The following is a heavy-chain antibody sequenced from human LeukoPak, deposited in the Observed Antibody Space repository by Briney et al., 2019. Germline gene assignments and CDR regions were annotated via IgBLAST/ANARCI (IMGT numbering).Heavy chain of an antibody. CDR2: ISYDGSDK. D-gene: IGHD4-23*01. CDR3: ARDAATTVAPYGLDV. CDR1: GFTFGIYA. V-gene: IGHV3-30-3*01. Sequence: GGSLRLSCAASGFTFGIYAMHWVRQAPGKGLEWVSIISYDGSDKYYADSMKGRFTVSRDNSKNTLYLQLNSLRFDDTALCYCARDAATTVAPYGLDVWGQGTTVTVSS. J-gene: IGHJ6*02.